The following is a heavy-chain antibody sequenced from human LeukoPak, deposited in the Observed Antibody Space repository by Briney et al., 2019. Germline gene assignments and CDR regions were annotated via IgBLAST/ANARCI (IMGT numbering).Heavy chain of an antibody. Sequence: SETLSLTCTVSGGFISSYYWSWIRQPPGKGLEWIGYIYYSGSTNYNPSLKSRVTISVDTSKNQFSLKLSSVTAADTALYYCARHEERYDKAFDIWGQGTMVTVSS. CDR2: IYYSGST. CDR1: GGFISSYY. CDR3: ARHEERYDKAFDI. D-gene: IGHD3-22*01. V-gene: IGHV4-59*08. J-gene: IGHJ3*02.